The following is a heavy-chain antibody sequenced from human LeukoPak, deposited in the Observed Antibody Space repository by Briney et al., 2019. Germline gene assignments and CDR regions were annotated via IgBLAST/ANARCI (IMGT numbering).Heavy chain of an antibody. J-gene: IGHJ4*02. V-gene: IGHV3-30-3*01. D-gene: IGHD6-13*01. CDR3: ARDMFIAAAYYFDY. CDR1: GFTFSSYA. Sequence: GGSLRLSCAASGFTFSSYAMSWVRQAPGKGLEWVAVISYDGSNKYYADSVKGRFTISRDNSKNTLYLQMNSLRAEDTAVYYCARDMFIAAAYYFDYWGQGTLVTVSS. CDR2: ISYDGSNK.